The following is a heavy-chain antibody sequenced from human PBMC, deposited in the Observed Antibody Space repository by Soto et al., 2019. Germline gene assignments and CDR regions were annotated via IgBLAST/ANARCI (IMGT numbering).Heavy chain of an antibody. Sequence: QVQLVQSGAEVKKPGASVKVSCKASGYTFTSYYMHWVRQAPGQGLEWMGIINPSGGSTSYAQKFQGRVTITRDTSTSTVYMELSSLRSEDTAVYYCARGLSNYVAVVDYYYYGMDVWGQGTTVTVSS. J-gene: IGHJ6*02. CDR2: INPSGGST. V-gene: IGHV1-46*01. CDR1: GYTFTSYY. CDR3: ARGLSNYVAVVDYYYYGMDV. D-gene: IGHD4-4*01.